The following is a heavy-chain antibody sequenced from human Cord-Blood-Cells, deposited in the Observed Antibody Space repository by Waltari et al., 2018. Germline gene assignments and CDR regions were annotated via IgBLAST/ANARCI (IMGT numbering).Heavy chain of an antibody. CDR1: GGSFSGYY. V-gene: IGHV4-34*01. CDR3: ARVRGVVIAIDY. J-gene: IGHJ4*02. Sequence: QVQLQPWGAGLLKPSATLSLTCAVYGGSFSGYYWSWIRQPPGKGLEWIGEINHSGSTNYNPSLKSRVTISVDTSKNQFSLKLSSVTAADTAVYYCARVRGVVIAIDYWGQGTLVTVSS. CDR2: INHSGST. D-gene: IGHD2-21*01.